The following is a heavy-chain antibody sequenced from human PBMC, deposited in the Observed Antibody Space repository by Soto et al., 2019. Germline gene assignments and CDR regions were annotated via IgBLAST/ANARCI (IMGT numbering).Heavy chain of an antibody. CDR3: ARVGGPTQNVDNWWFDP. V-gene: IGHV3-11*06. CDR1: GFTFSDYY. J-gene: IGHJ5*02. CDR2: ISSSGSYT. D-gene: IGHD1-1*01. Sequence: PGGSLRLSCAASGFTFSDYYMSWIRQAPGKGPEWVSYISSSGSYTNNADPVKGRFTISRDNAKNSLYLQMNSLRVEDTAVYYCARVGGPTQNVDNWWFDPRGPGSLVNVSS.